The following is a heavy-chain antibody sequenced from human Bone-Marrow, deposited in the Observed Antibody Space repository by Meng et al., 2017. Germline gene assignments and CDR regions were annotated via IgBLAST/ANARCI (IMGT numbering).Heavy chain of an antibody. Sequence: GESLKISCAASGFTVSHNYMSWVRQAPGEGLEWVSVIYSGGNTYYADSVKGRFTISRDNSKNTVFLQINSLRVEDTAVYYCATRPPDSAWYGVFDYWGQGTLVTVSS. J-gene: IGHJ4*02. CDR2: IYSGGNT. D-gene: IGHD6-19*01. CDR3: ATRPPDSAWYGVFDY. V-gene: IGHV3-66*02. CDR1: GFTVSHNY.